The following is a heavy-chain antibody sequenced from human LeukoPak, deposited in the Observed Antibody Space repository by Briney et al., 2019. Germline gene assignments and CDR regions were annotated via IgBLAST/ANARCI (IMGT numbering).Heavy chain of an antibody. D-gene: IGHD1-26*01. CDR2: IYYSGST. CDR3: ARPKTIVGATSAFDI. Sequence: SETLSLTCTVSGGSISSSSYYWGWIRQPPGKGLKWIGSIYYSGSTYYNPSLKSRVTISVDTSKNQFSLKLSSVTAADTAVYYCARPKTIVGATSAFDIWGQGTMVTVSS. V-gene: IGHV4-39*01. J-gene: IGHJ3*02. CDR1: GGSISSSSYY.